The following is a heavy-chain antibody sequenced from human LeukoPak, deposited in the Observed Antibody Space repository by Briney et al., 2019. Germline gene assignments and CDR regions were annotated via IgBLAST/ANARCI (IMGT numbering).Heavy chain of an antibody. V-gene: IGHV4-38-2*01. Sequence: TSETLSLTCAVSGYSIRSGYHWSWIRQPPGKGLEWIGSIYQSGSTHYNPSLKSRVTISVDTSKNQFSLNLSSVTAADSAVYYCARRDFDSSGYLSFYFDYWGQGTLVTVSS. CDR2: IYQSGST. J-gene: IGHJ4*02. D-gene: IGHD3-22*01. CDR1: GYSIRSGYH. CDR3: ARRDFDSSGYLSFYFDY.